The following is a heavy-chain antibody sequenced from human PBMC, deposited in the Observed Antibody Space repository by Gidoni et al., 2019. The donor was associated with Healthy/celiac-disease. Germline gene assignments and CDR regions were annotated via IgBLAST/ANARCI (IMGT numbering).Heavy chain of an antibody. V-gene: IGHV4-34*01. D-gene: IGHD5-18*01. J-gene: IGHJ4*02. CDR2: INHIGGT. CDR1: GGSVSGYY. Sequence: QVQLQQWGEGMLKPAETRSLTCAVYGGSVSGYYWSWSRQPPGKGLEWIGEINHIGGTNYIPSLTCRVPLSVATSKNQFSLKLSSVPSAYTAVYYCASGRISWLQLWFYYYCGQGTLVTVSS. CDR3: ASGRISWLQLWFYYY.